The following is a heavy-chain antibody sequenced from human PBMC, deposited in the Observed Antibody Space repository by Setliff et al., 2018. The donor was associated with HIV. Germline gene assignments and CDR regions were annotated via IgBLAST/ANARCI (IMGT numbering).Heavy chain of an antibody. CDR3: ARSPRIGVAGEFEY. CDR1: GGSISTSY. J-gene: IGHJ4*02. CDR2: VYISGTT. D-gene: IGHD6-19*01. V-gene: IGHV4-4*09. Sequence: SETLSLTCTVSGGSISTSYWNWIRQPPGKGLEWIAYVYISGTTNYNPSLKSRVTILLDTSRNQFSLKLGSVTAADTAVYSCARSPRIGVAGEFEYWGQGTLVTVSS.